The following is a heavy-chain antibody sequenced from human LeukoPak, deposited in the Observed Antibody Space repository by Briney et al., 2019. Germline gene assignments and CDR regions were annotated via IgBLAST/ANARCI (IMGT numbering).Heavy chain of an antibody. D-gene: IGHD6-6*01. CDR1: GFTFSSYA. CDR2: ISGSGGST. CDR3: AKGLIAARPGVPFFDY. J-gene: IGHJ4*02. Sequence: GGSLRLSCAASGFTFSSYAMSWVRQAPGKGLEWVSAISGSGGSTYYADSVKGRFTISRDNSKNTLYLQMNSLRAEETAVYYRAKGLIAARPGVPFFDYWGQGTLVTVSS. V-gene: IGHV3-23*01.